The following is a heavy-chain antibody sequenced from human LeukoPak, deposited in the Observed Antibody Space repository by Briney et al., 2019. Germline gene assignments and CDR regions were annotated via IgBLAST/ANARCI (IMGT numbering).Heavy chain of an antibody. J-gene: IGHJ5*02. CDR3: AREDTRITIFGVVIRWLDP. D-gene: IGHD3-3*01. CDR1: GGTFSSYA. Sequence: EASVKVSCKASGGTFSSYAISWVRQAPGQGLEWMGGIIPIFGTANCAQKFQGRVTITADESTSTAYMELSSLRSEDTAVYYCAREDTRITIFGVVIRWLDPWGQGTLVTVSS. CDR2: IIPIFGTA. V-gene: IGHV1-69*13.